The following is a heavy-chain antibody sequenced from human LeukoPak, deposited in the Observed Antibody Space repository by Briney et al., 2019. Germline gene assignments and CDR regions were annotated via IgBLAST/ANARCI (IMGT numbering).Heavy chain of an antibody. CDR3: ARDHGETFDY. CDR2: ISSSGSTI. J-gene: IGHJ4*02. V-gene: IGHV3-11*04. CDR1: GFTVSSNY. Sequence: PGGPLRPPCAASGFTVSSNYMSWVRQAPGKGLEWVSYISSSGSTIYYADSVKGRFTISRDNAKNSLYLQMNSLRAEDTAVYYCARDHGETFDYWGQGTLVTVSS. D-gene: IGHD7-27*01.